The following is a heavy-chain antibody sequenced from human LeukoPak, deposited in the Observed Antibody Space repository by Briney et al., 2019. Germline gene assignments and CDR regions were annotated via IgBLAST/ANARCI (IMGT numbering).Heavy chain of an antibody. D-gene: IGHD2-2*01. J-gene: IGHJ6*04. CDR2: TYYRSKWYN. Sequence: SQTLSLTCAISGDSVSSNSAAWNWIRQSPSRGLEWLGRTYYRSKWYNDYAVSVKSRITINPDTSKNQFSLQLNSVTPEDTAVYYCARGEGYCSSTSCRAAYYYYGMDVWAKGPRSPSPQ. CDR1: GDSVSSNSAA. CDR3: ARGEGYCSSTSCRAAYYYYGMDV. V-gene: IGHV6-1*01.